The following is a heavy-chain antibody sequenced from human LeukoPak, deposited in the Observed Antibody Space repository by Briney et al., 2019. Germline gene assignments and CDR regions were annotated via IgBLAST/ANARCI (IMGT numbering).Heavy chain of an antibody. D-gene: IGHD3-16*01. V-gene: IGHV3-48*01. Sequence: GGSLRLSCAASGFTFSSYSMNWVRQAPGKGLEWVSYISSSSSTIYYADSVKGRFTISRDNAKNSLYLQMNSLRAEDTAVYYCARDRGGAAFDYWGQGTQVTVSS. J-gene: IGHJ4*02. CDR1: GFTFSSYS. CDR3: ARDRGGAAFDY. CDR2: ISSSSSTI.